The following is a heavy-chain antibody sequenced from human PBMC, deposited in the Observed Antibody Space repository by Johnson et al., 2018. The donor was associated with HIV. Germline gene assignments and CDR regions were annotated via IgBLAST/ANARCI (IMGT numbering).Heavy chain of an antibody. CDR1: GFTFSSYG. D-gene: IGHD5-12*01. CDR3: AKVGLYSGYEYDAFDI. Sequence: QVQLVESGGGVVQPGRSLRLSCAASGFTFSSYGMHWVRQAPGKGLEWVAVISYDGSNKYYADSVKGRFTISRDNSKNTLYLQMNSLRAEDTAVYYCAKVGLYSGYEYDAFDIWGQGTMVTVSS. J-gene: IGHJ3*02. CDR2: ISYDGSNK. V-gene: IGHV3-30*18.